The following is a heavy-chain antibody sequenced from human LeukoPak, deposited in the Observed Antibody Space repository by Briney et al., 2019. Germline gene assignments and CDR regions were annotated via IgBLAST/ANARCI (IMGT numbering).Heavy chain of an antibody. Sequence: GESLKISCKGSGYSFTSYWIGWVRQMPGKGLEWMGIIYPGDSDTRYSPSFQGQVTISADKSISTAYLQWSSLKASDTAMYYCARTYYYDSSGYYPEPYFDYWGQGTLVTVSS. V-gene: IGHV5-51*01. CDR1: GYSFTSYW. D-gene: IGHD3-22*01. J-gene: IGHJ4*02. CDR3: ARTYYYDSSGYYPEPYFDY. CDR2: IYPGDSDT.